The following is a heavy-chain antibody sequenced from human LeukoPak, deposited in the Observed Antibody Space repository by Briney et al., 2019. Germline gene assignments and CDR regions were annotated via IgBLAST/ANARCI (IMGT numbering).Heavy chain of an antibody. CDR3: AKPRGATVTSYYSDY. D-gene: IGHD4-17*01. V-gene: IGHV3-23*01. J-gene: IGHJ4*02. CDR1: GFTFSYYA. Sequence: PGGSLRLSCAASGFTFSYYAMSWVRQAPGKGLEWVSLISGSGVRTYYADSVKGRFTISRDNSKNTLYLQMNSLRAEDTAVYYCAKPRGATVTSYYSDYWGQGTLVTVSS. CDR2: ISGSGVRT.